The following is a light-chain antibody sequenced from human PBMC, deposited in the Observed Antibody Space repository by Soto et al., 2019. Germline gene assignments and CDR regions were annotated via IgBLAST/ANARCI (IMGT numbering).Light chain of an antibody. CDR3: LLSYGGPRI. CDR1: TGAVTSGHY. CDR2: DTT. V-gene: IGLV7-46*01. J-gene: IGLJ2*01. Sequence: QAVVTQEPSLTVSPGGTVTLTCGSTTGAVTSGHYPYWFQQKPGQAPRTLIYDTTNKHSWTPARFSGSLLGGKAALTLSGAQPEDEAEYYCLLSYGGPRIFGGGTKLTVL.